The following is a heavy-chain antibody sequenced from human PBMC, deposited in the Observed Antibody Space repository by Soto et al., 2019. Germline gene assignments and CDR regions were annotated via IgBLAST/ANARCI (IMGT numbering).Heavy chain of an antibody. CDR3: ARGADAMLSPHFDY. D-gene: IGHD3-3*02. V-gene: IGHV4-34*01. J-gene: IGHJ4*02. CDR1: GDSFSGYF. CDR2: ITEGGTT. Sequence: SETRSLTCAVHGDSFSGYFWTWIRQPPGKGLEWIAEITEGGTTNYSPSLKSRVSIAVDSSKRQFSLTLSSVTAADTAMYYCARGADAMLSPHFDYWSQGSLVTVSS.